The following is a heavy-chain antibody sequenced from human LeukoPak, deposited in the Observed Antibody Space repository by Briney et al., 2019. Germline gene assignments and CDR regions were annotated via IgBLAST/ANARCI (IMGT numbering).Heavy chain of an antibody. Sequence: GGSLRLSCAASGFTFSSYSMNWVRQAPGKGLEWVSSISSSSSYIYYADSVKGRFTISRDNAKNSLYLQMNSLGAEDTAVYYCARGGVGATTYVWFDPWGQGTLVTVSS. V-gene: IGHV3-21*04. J-gene: IGHJ5*02. CDR2: ISSSSSYI. CDR3: ARGGVGATTYVWFDP. CDR1: GFTFSSYS. D-gene: IGHD1-26*01.